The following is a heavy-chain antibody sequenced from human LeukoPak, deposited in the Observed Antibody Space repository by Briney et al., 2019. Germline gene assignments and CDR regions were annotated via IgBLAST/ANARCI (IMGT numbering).Heavy chain of an antibody. CDR3: ARAFGSGFDP. V-gene: IGHV4-34*01. CDR2: INHXXXX. D-gene: IGHD3-16*01. CDR1: GGSFXGYY. Sequence: SETLSLNCAVYGGSFXGYYWSWIRQPPGXXXXWIGXINHXXXXXXXXXXXXXVXXSXXXSKNQXSLXLSSVTAADTAVYYCARAFGSGFDPWGQGTLVTVSS. J-gene: IGHJ5*02.